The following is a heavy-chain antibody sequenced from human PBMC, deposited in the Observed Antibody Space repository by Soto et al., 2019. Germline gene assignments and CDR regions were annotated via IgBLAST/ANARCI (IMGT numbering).Heavy chain of an antibody. V-gene: IGHV3-30*18. J-gene: IGHJ4*02. CDR2: ISYDGSNK. Sequence: SCKASGYTFSSYGMHWVRQAPGKGLEWVAVISYDGSNKYYADSVKGRFTISRDNSKNTLYLQMNSLRAEDTAVYYCAKCPAKLERPHGFDYWGQGTLVTVSS. D-gene: IGHD1-1*01. CDR3: AKCPAKLERPHGFDY. CDR1: GYTFSSYG.